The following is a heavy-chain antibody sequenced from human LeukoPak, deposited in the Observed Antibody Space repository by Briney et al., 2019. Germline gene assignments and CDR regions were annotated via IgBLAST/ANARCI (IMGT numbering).Heavy chain of an antibody. CDR2: LTDSGGTT. J-gene: IGHJ4*02. D-gene: IGHD3-16*01. Sequence: GGSLRLSCVASGFTFGNYAMGWLRQAPGRRPEWVSSLTDSGGTTYYVDSVKGRFAISRDNSKNTLYLHMNSLRAEDTAVYYCAKNREYTYDYSDYWGQGTLVTVSS. V-gene: IGHV3-23*01. CDR3: AKNREYTYDYSDY. CDR1: GFTFGNYA.